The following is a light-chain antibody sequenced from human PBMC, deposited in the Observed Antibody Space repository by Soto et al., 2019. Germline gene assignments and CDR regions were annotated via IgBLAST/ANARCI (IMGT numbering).Light chain of an antibody. J-gene: IGLJ2*01. CDR3: CSYAGSYNVV. CDR2: DVS. CDR1: SSDVGGYNY. V-gene: IGLV2-11*01. Sequence: QSALTQPRSVSGSPGQSVTISCTGTSSDVGGYNYVSWYQQHPGKAPKLMIYDVSKRPSGVPDRFSGSKSGNTASLTISGLQAEDEADYYCCSYAGSYNVVFGGGTKGTVL.